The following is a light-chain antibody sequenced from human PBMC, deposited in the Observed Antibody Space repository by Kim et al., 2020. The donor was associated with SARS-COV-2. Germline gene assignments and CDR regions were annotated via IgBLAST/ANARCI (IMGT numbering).Light chain of an antibody. V-gene: IGLV4-60*03. CDR3: ETWDSNGRV. Sequence: QPVLTQSSSASASLGSSVTLTCSLTIGHRSYTIGWHQQQPGKAPRFLMKLEGNGNYDKGSGVPPRFSGSSSGADRYLTISSLQSEDEADYYCETWDSNGRVFGGGTQLTVL. J-gene: IGLJ3*02. CDR2: LEGNGNY. CDR1: IGHRSYT.